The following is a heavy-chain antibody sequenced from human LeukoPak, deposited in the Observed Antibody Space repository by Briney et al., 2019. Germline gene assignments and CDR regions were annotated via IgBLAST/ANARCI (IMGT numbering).Heavy chain of an antibody. CDR3: VRGILTGYDY. J-gene: IGHJ4*02. V-gene: IGHV4-59*01. CDR2: IYYSGST. CDR1: GGSISSYY. Sequence: PSQTLSLTWPVAGGSISSYYWSWIRQPPRKGLEWIGYIYYSGSTNYNPSLKSRVTISVDTSKNQFSLKLTSVTAADPALFYCVRGILTGYDYWGEGSLVTVSS. D-gene: IGHD3-9*01.